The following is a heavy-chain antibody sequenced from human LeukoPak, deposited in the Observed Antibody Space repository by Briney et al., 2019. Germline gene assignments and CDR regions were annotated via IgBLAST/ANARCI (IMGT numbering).Heavy chain of an antibody. CDR1: GGSISSGGYH. CDR3: ARAVPDTAMALDY. CDR2: MYNSGST. V-gene: IGHV4-31*03. Sequence: SETLSLTCTVSGGSISSGGYHWSWIRQHPGKGLEWIGYMYNSGSTYYNPSLKSRVTISVDTSKNQFSLKLSSVTAADTAVYYCARAVPDTAMALDYWGQGTLVTVSS. J-gene: IGHJ4*02. D-gene: IGHD5-18*01.